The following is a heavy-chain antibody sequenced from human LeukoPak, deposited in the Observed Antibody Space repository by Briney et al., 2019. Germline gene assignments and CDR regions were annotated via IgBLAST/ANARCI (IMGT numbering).Heavy chain of an antibody. D-gene: IGHD6-6*01. V-gene: IGHV1-2*02. CDR3: ASTRALGLIAARDAFDI. CDR2: INPNTSGT. Sequence: ASVKVSCKASGYTFTDYYMHWVRQAPGQGLEWMGWINPNTSGTNYAQKFQGRVTMTRDTSISTAYMELSRLRSDDTAVYYCASTRALGLIAARDAFDIWGQGTMVTVSS. CDR1: GYTFTDYY. J-gene: IGHJ3*02.